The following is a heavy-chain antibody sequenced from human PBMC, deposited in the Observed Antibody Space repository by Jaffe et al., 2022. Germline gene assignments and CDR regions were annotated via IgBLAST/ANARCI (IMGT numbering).Heavy chain of an antibody. CDR2: IKQDGSEK. CDR1: GFTFSSYW. V-gene: IGHV3-7*01. Sequence: EVQLVESGGGLVQPGGSLRLSCAASGFTFSSYWMSWVRQAPGKGLEWVANIKQDGSEKYYVDSVKGRFTISRDNAKNSLYLQMNSLRAEDTAVYYCARDLGDYGDYVPFDYWGQGTLVTVSS. CDR3: ARDLGDYGDYVPFDY. J-gene: IGHJ4*02. D-gene: IGHD4-17*01.